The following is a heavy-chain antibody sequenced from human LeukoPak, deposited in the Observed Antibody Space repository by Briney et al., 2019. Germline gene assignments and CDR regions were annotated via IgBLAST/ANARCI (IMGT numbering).Heavy chain of an antibody. D-gene: IGHD6-19*01. Sequence: GGSLRLSCTASGFTFGDYAMSWVRQAPGKGLVWVSGLNSDGSITGYVDSVKGRFTISRDNSKNTLYLQMNSLRAEDTAVYYCARGGKIAVAGTRSSQYFQHWGQGTLVTVSS. CDR1: GFTFGDYA. J-gene: IGHJ1*01. CDR2: LNSDGSIT. V-gene: IGHV3-74*01. CDR3: ARGGKIAVAGTRSSQYFQH.